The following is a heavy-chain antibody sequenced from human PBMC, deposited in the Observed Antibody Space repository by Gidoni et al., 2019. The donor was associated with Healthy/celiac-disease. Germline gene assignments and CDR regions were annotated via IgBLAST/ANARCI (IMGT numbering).Heavy chain of an antibody. CDR1: GYTFTSYY. Sequence: VQLLQSGAEVKKPGASVQVSCKASGYTFTSYYMHWVRQAPGQGLEWMGIINPSGGSTSYAQKFQGRVTMTRDTSTSTVYMELSSLRSEDTAVYYCARDLNHRIDNYGDHEDYWGQGTLVTVSS. D-gene: IGHD4-17*01. CDR3: ARDLNHRIDNYGDHEDY. V-gene: IGHV1-46*01. CDR2: INPSGGST. J-gene: IGHJ4*02.